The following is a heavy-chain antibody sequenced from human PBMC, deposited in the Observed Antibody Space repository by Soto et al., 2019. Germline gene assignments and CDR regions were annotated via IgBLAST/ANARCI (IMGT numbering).Heavy chain of an antibody. CDR1: GYSFTSYW. CDR2: IYPGDSDT. D-gene: IGHD6-19*01. Sequence: EVQLVQSGAEVKKPGESLKISCKASGYSFTSYWIGWVRQTPGKGLECMGIIYPGDSDTRYSPSFQGQVTISADKSISTAYLQWSSLKASDTAMYYCARLGKVAMAGTGAFDIWGQGTMVTVSS. V-gene: IGHV5-51*01. CDR3: ARLGKVAMAGTGAFDI. J-gene: IGHJ3*02.